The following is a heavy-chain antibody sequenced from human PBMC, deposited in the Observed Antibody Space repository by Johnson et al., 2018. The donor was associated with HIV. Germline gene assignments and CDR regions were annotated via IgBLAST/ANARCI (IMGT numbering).Heavy chain of an antibody. CDR1: GFTFSSTY. J-gene: IGHJ3*02. V-gene: IGHV3-66*02. CDR2: IYSGGST. Sequence: VTLVESGGGLVQPGGSLRLSCAASGFTFSSTYMSWVRQAPGKGLEWVSAIYSGGSTYYADSVKGRFTISRDNSKNTLDLQMNSLRAEDTAVYYCARDANAFDIWGQGTMVTVSS. CDR3: ARDANAFDI.